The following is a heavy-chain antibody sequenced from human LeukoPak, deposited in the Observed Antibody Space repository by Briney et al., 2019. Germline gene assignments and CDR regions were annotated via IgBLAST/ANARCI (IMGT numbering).Heavy chain of an antibody. CDR2: MYYSGST. D-gene: IGHD2-8*02. J-gene: IGHJ3*01. V-gene: IGHV4-39*01. CDR3: ARHEDWRSADL. Sequence: SETLSLTCTVSGGSISSGVYYWAWIRQPPGKGLEWIGTMYYSGSTYYNPSLKSRVTISVDTSKNQFSLKLSSVTAADTAVYYCARHEDWRSADLWGQGTMVTVSS. CDR1: GGSISSGVYY.